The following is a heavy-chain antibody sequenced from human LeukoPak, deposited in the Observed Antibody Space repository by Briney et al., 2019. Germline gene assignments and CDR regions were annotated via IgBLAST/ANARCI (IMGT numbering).Heavy chain of an antibody. V-gene: IGHV4-34*01. D-gene: IGHD3-10*01. CDR2: INHSGST. J-gene: IGHJ6*02. CDR1: GGSISSYY. CDR3: ASAGAGSLDV. Sequence: SETLSLTCTVSGGSISSYYWSWIRQPPGKGLEWIGEINHSGSTNYNPSLKSRVTISVDTSKNQFSLKLSSVTAADTAVYYCASAGAGSLDVWGQGTTVTVSS.